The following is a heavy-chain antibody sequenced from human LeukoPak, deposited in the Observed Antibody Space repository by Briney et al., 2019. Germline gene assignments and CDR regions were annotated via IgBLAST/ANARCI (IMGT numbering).Heavy chain of an antibody. J-gene: IGHJ6*03. CDR3: ARVILKVSSSWYDTTYYYYMDV. D-gene: IGHD6-13*01. CDR1: GYSFTSYW. CDR2: IYPGDSDT. V-gene: IGHV5-51*01. Sequence: GESLKISCTGSGYSFTSYWIGWVRQMPGKGLEWMGIIYPGDSDTRYSPSFQGQVTISADKSISTAYLQWSSLKASDTAMYYCARVILKVSSSWYDTTYYYYMDVWGKGTTVTVSS.